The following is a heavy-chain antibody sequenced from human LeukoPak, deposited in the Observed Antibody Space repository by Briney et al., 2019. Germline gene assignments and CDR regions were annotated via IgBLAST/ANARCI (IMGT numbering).Heavy chain of an antibody. V-gene: IGHV3-7*01. CDR2: INQGGSVQ. J-gene: IGHJ4*02. CDR1: GFTFRSYW. Sequence: GGSLRLSCAASGFTFRSYWMSWVRQAPGKGLEWVANINQGGSVQYYMDSVKGRFTISRDDAKNSLYVQMNSLRDEDTAVYYCAKARYSGYDLGFDYWGQGTLVTVSS. CDR3: AKARYSGYDLGFDY. D-gene: IGHD5-12*01.